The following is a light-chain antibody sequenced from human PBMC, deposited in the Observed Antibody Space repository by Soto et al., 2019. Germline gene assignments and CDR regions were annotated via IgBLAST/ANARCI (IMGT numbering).Light chain of an antibody. CDR1: SSDVGGYNY. V-gene: IGLV2-8*01. Sequence: QPALTQPPSASGSPGQSVTISCTGTSSDVGGYNYVSWYQQHPGKAPKVMIYEVSKRPSGVPDRFSGSKSGNTASLTVSGLQAEDEADYYCSSYAGSNLVFGGGTQLTVL. CDR2: EVS. CDR3: SSYAGSNLV. J-gene: IGLJ2*01.